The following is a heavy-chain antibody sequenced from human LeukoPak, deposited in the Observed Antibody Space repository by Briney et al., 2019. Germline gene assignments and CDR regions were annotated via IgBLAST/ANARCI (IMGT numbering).Heavy chain of an antibody. CDR3: ARDLSTRNSGSYYGAFDI. CDR2: INPSGGST. CDR1: GYTFTSYY. Sequence: ASVKVSCKASGYTFTSYYMHWVRQAPGQGLEWMGIINPSGGSTSYAQKFQGRVTMTRDTSTSTVYMELSSLRSEDTAVYYCARDLSTRNSGSYYGAFDIWGQGTMVTVSS. V-gene: IGHV1-46*01. D-gene: IGHD1-26*01. J-gene: IGHJ3*02.